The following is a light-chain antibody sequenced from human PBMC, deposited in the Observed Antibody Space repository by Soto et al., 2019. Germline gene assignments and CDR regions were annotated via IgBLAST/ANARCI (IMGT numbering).Light chain of an antibody. CDR3: QQSYSTPIT. CDR1: QSISTW. J-gene: IGKJ5*01. Sequence: TQMTQSPSTLSASVGDRVTITCRASQSISTWLAWYQQKPGKAPKLLIYKASSLESGVPSRFSGSGSGTDFTLTISSLQPEDFATYYCQQSYSTPITFGQGTRLEIK. CDR2: KAS. V-gene: IGKV1-5*03.